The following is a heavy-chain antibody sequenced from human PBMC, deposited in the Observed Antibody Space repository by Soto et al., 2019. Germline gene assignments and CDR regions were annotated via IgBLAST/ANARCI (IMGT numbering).Heavy chain of an antibody. D-gene: IGHD3-3*01. Sequence: ASVKVSCKASGGTFSSYAISWVRQAPGQGLEWMGGIIPIFGTANYAQKFQGRVTITADESTSTAYMELGSLRSEDTAVYYCARDSSTIFGVVIPNWFDPWGQGTLVTVSS. J-gene: IGHJ5*02. V-gene: IGHV1-69*13. CDR3: ARDSSTIFGVVIPNWFDP. CDR2: IIPIFGTA. CDR1: GGTFSSYA.